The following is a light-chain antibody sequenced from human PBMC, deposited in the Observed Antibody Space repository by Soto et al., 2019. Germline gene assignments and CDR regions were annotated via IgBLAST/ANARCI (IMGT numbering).Light chain of an antibody. V-gene: IGKV1-9*01. CDR1: QGMSTY. J-gene: IGKJ4*01. Sequence: DIQLTQSPSFLSASVGDTVTITCRASQGMSTYLAWYQQQPGKVPKLLIRSASTLQSGVPPRFSGGGSGTDFTLTISTLQPDDSGIYYCQQLNGYQLAFGGGTNVEIK. CDR2: SAS. CDR3: QQLNGYQLA.